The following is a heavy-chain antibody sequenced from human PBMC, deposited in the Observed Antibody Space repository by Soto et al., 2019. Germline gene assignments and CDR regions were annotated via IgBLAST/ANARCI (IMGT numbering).Heavy chain of an antibody. J-gene: IGHJ4*02. CDR1: GYTFSSYA. D-gene: IGHD4-17*01. CDR3: ARGPYGVYPFDY. CDR2: ISYDGSNK. Sequence: GGSLGLSCAASGYTFSSYAMHWVRQAPGKGLEWVAVISYDGSNKYYAASVKGRFTISRDNSKNTLYLQMNSLRAEDTAVYYCARGPYGVYPFDYWGQGALVTVP. V-gene: IGHV3-30-3*01.